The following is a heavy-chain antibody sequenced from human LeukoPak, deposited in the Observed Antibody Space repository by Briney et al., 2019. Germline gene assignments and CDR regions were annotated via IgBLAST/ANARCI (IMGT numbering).Heavy chain of an antibody. D-gene: IGHD6-19*01. V-gene: IGHV3-23*01. J-gene: IGHJ4*02. CDR2: ISGSGDST. Sequence: VQPGGSLRLSCAASGFTFSNYAMRWVRQAPGKGLEWVSGISGSGDSTYYADSVKGRFTISRDNSKNTLYLQMNSLRAEDTAVYYCARRSGIAVAGAFDYWGQGTLVTVSS. CDR1: GFTFSNYA. CDR3: ARRSGIAVAGAFDY.